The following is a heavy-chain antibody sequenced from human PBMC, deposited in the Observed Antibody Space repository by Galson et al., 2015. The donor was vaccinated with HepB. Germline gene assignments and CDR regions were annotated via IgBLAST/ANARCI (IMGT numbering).Heavy chain of an antibody. J-gene: IGHJ3*02. Sequence: SLRLSCAASGFNFNSYTMHWARQAPGKGLEYVSAISNSGGSTYYADPVRGRFTISRDNSKNTLFLQVSSLRTEDTAVFYCVKGYSGSHLTAFHIWGQGTMVTVSS. D-gene: IGHD1-26*01. CDR1: GFNFNSYT. CDR2: ISNSGGST. V-gene: IGHV3-64D*06. CDR3: VKGYSGSHLTAFHI.